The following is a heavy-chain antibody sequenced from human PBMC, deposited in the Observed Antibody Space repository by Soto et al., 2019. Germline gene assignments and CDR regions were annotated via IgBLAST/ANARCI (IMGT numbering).Heavy chain of an antibody. V-gene: IGHV3-53*01. CDR3: ARDRGGYDDYYYYGMDV. CDR2: IYSGGST. J-gene: IGHJ6*02. Sequence: LRLSCAASGFTVSSNYMSWVRQAPGKGLEWVSVIYSGGSTYYADSVKGRFTISRDNSKNTLYLQMNSLRAEDTAVYYCARDRGGYDDYYYYGMDVWGQGTTVTVSS. CDR1: GFTVSSNY. D-gene: IGHD5-12*01.